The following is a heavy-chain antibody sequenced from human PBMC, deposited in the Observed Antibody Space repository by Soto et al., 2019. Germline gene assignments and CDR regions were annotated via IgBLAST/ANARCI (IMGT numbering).Heavy chain of an antibody. D-gene: IGHD1-26*01. Sequence: GGSLRLSCAACGFTFSSYAMSWVRQAPGKGLEWVSAISGSGGSTYYADSVKGRFTISRDNSKNTLYLQMNSLRAEDTAVYYCAKLGVGATTEYYFDYWGQGTLVTVSS. CDR3: AKLGVGATTEYYFDY. V-gene: IGHV3-23*01. CDR1: GFTFSSYA. CDR2: ISGSGGST. J-gene: IGHJ4*02.